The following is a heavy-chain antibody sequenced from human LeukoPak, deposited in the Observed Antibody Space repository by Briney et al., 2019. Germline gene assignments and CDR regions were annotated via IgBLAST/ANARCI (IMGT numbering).Heavy chain of an antibody. CDR2: IYYSGST. D-gene: IGHD1-7*01. CDR1: GGSISSSSYY. J-gene: IGHJ3*02. Sequence: SQTLPLTCTVSGGSISSSSYYWGWIRQPPGKGLEWIGSIYYSGSTYYNPSLKSRVTISVDTSKNQFSLKLSSVTAADTAVYYCAREWYNWNYSAFDIWGQGTMVTVSS. CDR3: AREWYNWNYSAFDI. V-gene: IGHV4-39*02.